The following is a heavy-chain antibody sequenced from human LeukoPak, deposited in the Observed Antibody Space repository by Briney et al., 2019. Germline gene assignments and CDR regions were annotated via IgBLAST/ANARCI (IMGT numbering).Heavy chain of an antibody. CDR2: ISGSGGST. J-gene: IGHJ4*02. D-gene: IGHD3-9*01. V-gene: IGHV3-23*01. CDR3: AKGGYDILTWHY. Sequence: VXXAPGXGLEGVSAISGSGGSTYYADSVKGRFTISRDNSKNTLYLQMNSLRAEDTAVYYCAKGGYDILTWHYWGQGTLVTVSS.